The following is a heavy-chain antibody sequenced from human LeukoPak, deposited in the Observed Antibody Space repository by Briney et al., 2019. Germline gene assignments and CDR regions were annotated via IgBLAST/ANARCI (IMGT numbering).Heavy chain of an antibody. Sequence: GPRLLNPTQTLTLTCTFSGFSLSSSGVGVGWIRQPPGKALERLALIYWNDDKCYSLSLKSRLIITKDTSKNQVVLTMTNMDPVDTATYYCAHRLSVATGDYMDVWGKGTTVTVSS. CDR3: AHRLSVATGDYMDV. CDR2: IYWNDDK. D-gene: IGHD1-14*01. J-gene: IGHJ6*03. V-gene: IGHV2-5*01. CDR1: GFSLSSSGVG.